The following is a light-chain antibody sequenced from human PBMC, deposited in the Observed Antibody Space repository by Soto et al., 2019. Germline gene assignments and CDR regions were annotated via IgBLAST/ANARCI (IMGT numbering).Light chain of an antibody. Sequence: QSALTQPASVSGSPGQSITISCTGTSSDVGGYNYVSWYQQHPGKAPKLMIYEVSNRPSGVSNRFSGSKSGNTASLTISGLQAEDEADYYVSSYTSSSTLGYVFGTGTKLTVL. V-gene: IGLV2-14*01. J-gene: IGLJ1*01. CDR2: EVS. CDR1: SSDVGGYNY. CDR3: SSYTSSSTLGYV.